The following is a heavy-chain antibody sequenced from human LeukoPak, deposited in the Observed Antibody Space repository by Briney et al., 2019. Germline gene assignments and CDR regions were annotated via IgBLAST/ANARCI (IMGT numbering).Heavy chain of an antibody. V-gene: IGHV3-7*01. J-gene: IGHJ6*02. CDR2: IKQDGSEK. CDR3: ARVGIWFGELLQIYYYGMDV. Sequence: GGSLRLSCAASGFTFSSYWMSWVRQAPGKGLEWVANIKQDGSEKYYVDSVKGRFTISRDNAKNSLYLQMNSLRAGDTAVYYCARVGIWFGELLQIYYYGMDVWGQGATVTVSS. CDR1: GFTFSSYW. D-gene: IGHD3-10*01.